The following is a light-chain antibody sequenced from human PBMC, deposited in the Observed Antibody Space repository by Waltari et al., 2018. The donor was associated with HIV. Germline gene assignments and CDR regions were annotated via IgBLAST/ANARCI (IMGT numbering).Light chain of an antibody. V-gene: IGLV2-11*01. CDR2: DVS. J-gene: IGLJ2*01. CDR3: SSYVGSSNVV. Sequence: QSALTQPRSVSGSPGQSVTISCPGTSSDVGGYSYVSWYQQHPNKAPKFIIYDVSKRPSGVPDRFSDSKSGNTASLTISGLQTEDEADYYCSSYVGSSNVVFGGGTKLTVL. CDR1: SSDVGGYSY.